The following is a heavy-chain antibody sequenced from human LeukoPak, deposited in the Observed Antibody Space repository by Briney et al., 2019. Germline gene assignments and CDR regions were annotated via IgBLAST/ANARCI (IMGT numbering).Heavy chain of an antibody. D-gene: IGHD3-22*01. CDR3: ARDAPYYYDSSGYKDAFDI. V-gene: IGHV1-18*01. J-gene: IGHJ3*02. Sequence: ASVKVSCKASGYTFTSYGISWVRQAPGQGLEWMGWISAYNGNTNYAQKLQGRVTMTTDTSTSTAYVELRSLRSDDTAVYYCARDAPYYYDSSGYKDAFDIWGQGTMVTVSS. CDR1: GYTFTSYG. CDR2: ISAYNGNT.